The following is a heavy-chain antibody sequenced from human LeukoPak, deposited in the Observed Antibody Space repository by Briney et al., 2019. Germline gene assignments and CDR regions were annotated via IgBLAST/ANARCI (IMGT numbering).Heavy chain of an antibody. CDR3: ARSHYCSSSSCYPYYFDS. CDR2: MWSDGSKI. CDR1: GFSFSVYG. V-gene: IGHV3-33*01. J-gene: IGHJ4*02. Sequence: GGSLRLSCAASGFSFSVYGMHWVRQARGKGLEWVAVMWSDGSKIHYADSVKGRFTISRDNSKSSLYLQMNSLRAEDTAVYYCARSHYCSSSSCYPYYFDSWGQGTLVTVSS. D-gene: IGHD2-2*01.